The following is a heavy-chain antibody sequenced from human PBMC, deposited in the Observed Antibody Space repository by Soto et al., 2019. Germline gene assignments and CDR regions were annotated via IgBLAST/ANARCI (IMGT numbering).Heavy chain of an antibody. V-gene: IGHV4-4*07. J-gene: IGHJ3*02. CDR3: ARDTGYSDAFDI. CDR1: GGSISIYY. Sequence: PSETLSLTCIVSGGSISIYYWSWIRQPAGKGLEWIGRVYTSGSTNYNPSLKSRATMSVDTSKNQFSLKLTSVTAADTAVYYCARDTGYSDAFDIWGQGTMVTVSS. D-gene: IGHD3-22*01. CDR2: VYTSGST.